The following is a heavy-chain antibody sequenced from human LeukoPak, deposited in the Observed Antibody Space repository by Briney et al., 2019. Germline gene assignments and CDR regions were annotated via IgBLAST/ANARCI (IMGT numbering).Heavy chain of an antibody. CDR2: IYHSGSG. CDR1: GYSISNDYY. V-gene: IGHV4-28*01. J-gene: IGHJ3*01. Sequence: PSDTLSLTCAVSGYSISNDYYWGWIRQPPGRGLEWIGHIYHSGSGYYNPSLESRVAMSVDTSKNQFSLKLSSVTAVDTAVYYCTRKATTGPTKAAFDVWGQGTMVTVSS. D-gene: IGHD4-17*01. CDR3: TRKATTGPTKAAFDV.